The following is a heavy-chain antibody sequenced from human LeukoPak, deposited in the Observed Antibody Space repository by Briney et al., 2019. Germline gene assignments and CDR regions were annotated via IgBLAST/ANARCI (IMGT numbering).Heavy chain of an antibody. V-gene: IGHV4-34*01. CDR1: GGSFSGYY. CDR2: INHSGST. Sequence: SETLSLTCAVYGGSFSGYYWSWIRQPPGKGLEWIGEINHSGSTNYNPSLKSRVTISVDTSKNQFSLKLSSVTAADTAVYYCARPRGYSSSWAPGGYFQHWGQGTLVTVSS. J-gene: IGHJ1*01. D-gene: IGHD6-13*01. CDR3: ARPRGYSSSWAPGGYFQH.